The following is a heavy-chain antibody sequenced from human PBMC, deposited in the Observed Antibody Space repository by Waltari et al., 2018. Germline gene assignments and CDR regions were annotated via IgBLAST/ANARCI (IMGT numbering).Heavy chain of an antibody. D-gene: IGHD2-15*01. CDR1: GYTFTGYY. V-gene: IGHV1-2*06. CDR3: ARDYGGNHPFDY. Sequence: QVQLVQSGAEVKKPGASVKVSCKASGYTFTGYYMHWVRQAPGQGLEWMGRINPYSGCTNYAQKVQGRVTMTRDTSISTAYMELSRLRSDDTAVYYWARDYGGNHPFDYWGQGTLVTVSS. CDR2: INPYSGCT. J-gene: IGHJ4*02.